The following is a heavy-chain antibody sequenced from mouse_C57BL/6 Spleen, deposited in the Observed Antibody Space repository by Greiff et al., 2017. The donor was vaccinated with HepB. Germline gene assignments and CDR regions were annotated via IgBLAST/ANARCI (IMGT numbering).Heavy chain of an antibody. J-gene: IGHJ1*03. D-gene: IGHD1-1*01. CDR1: GYSITSGYY. Sequence: EVQLVESGPGLVKPSQSLSLTCSVPGYSITSGYYWNWIRQFPANKLEWMGYISYDGSNNYNPSLKNRISITRDTSKNQFFLKLNSVTTEDTATYYCAITTVNHWYFDVWGTGTTVTVSS. V-gene: IGHV3-6*01. CDR3: AITTVNHWYFDV. CDR2: ISYDGSN.